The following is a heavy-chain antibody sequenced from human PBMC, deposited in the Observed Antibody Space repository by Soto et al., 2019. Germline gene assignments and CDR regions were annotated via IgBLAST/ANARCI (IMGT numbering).Heavy chain of an antibody. V-gene: IGHV4-31*03. D-gene: IGHD3-3*01. CDR2: IYYSGST. Sequence: QVQLQESGPGLVKPSQTLSLTCTVSGGSISSGGYYWSWIRQHPGKGLEWIGYIYYSGSTYYNPSLKSRVTISVDTSKNQFSLKLSSVTAADTAVYYCAREGGEYYDFWSGYYTRFDYWGQGTLVTVSS. CDR3: AREGGEYYDFWSGYYTRFDY. CDR1: GGSISSGGYY. J-gene: IGHJ4*02.